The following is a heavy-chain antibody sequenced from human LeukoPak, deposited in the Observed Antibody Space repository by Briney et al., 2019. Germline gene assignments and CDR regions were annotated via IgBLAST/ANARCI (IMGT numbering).Heavy chain of an antibody. J-gene: IGHJ6*04. V-gene: IGHV3-9*01. CDR1: GFTFDDYA. CDR3: AKDSDYYDSSGKLDV. Sequence: GGSLRLSCAASGFTFDDYAMHWVRQAQGKGLEWVSGISWNSGSIGYADSVKGRFTISRDNAKNSLYLQMNSLRAEDTALYYCAKDSDYYDSSGKLDVWGKGTTVTVSS. D-gene: IGHD3-22*01. CDR2: ISWNSGSI.